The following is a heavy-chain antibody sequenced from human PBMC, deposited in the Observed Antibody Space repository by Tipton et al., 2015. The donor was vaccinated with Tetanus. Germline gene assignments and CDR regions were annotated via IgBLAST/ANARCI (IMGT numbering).Heavy chain of an antibody. CDR1: GGSISSGGYS. D-gene: IGHD3-10*01. J-gene: IGHJ4*02. CDR2: IYHSGST. CDR3: ARVVIWFGAPPSHFDY. Sequence: LRLSCAVSGGSISSGGYSWSWIRQPPGKGLEWIGYIYHSGSTYYNPSLKSRVTISVDRSKNQFSLKLSSVTAADTALYYCARVVIWFGAPPSHFDYWGQGTLVTASS. V-gene: IGHV4-30-2*01.